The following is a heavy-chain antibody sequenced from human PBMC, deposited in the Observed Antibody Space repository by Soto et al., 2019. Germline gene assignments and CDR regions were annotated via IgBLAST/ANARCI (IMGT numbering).Heavy chain of an antibody. D-gene: IGHD6-13*01. CDR2: IIPILGIA. CDR3: AREKSSSWYERELSGAFDI. J-gene: IGHJ3*02. V-gene: IGHV1-69*08. Sequence: QVQLVQSGAEVKKPGSSVKVSCKASGGTFSSYTISWVRQAPGQGLEWMGRIIPILGIANYAQKFQGRVTITADKSTITAYMELSSLRSEDTAVYYCAREKSSSWYERELSGAFDIWGQGTMVTVSS. CDR1: GGTFSSYT.